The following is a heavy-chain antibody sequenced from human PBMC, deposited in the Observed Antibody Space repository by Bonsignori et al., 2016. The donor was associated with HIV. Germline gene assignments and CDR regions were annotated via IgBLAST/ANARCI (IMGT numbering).Heavy chain of an antibody. D-gene: IGHD3-16*01. V-gene: IGHV3-53*01. J-gene: IGHJ3*02. Sequence: VRQAPGKGLEWVSVIYSGGSTYYADSVKGRFTISRDNSKNTLYLQMNSLRAEDTAVYYCASGGAFDIWGQGTMVTVSS. CDR3: ASGGAFDI. CDR2: IYSGGST.